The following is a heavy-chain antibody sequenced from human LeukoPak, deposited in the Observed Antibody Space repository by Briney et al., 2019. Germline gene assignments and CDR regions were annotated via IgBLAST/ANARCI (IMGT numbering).Heavy chain of an antibody. CDR3: ARDRPQGSSGP. V-gene: IGHV1-2*02. Sequence: ASVKVSCKASGYTFTSYDINWVRQAPGQGLEWMGWINPNSGGTNYAQKFQGRVTMTRDTSISTAYMELSRLRSDDTAVYYCARDRPQGSSGPWGQGTLVTVSS. J-gene: IGHJ5*02. CDR2: INPNSGGT. D-gene: IGHD2-2*01. CDR1: GYTFTSYD.